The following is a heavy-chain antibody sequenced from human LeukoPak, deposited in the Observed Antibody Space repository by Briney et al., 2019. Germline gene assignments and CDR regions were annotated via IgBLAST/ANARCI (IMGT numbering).Heavy chain of an antibody. CDR3: ARATVVTPDDAFDI. CDR1: GGSISSSRYY. CDR2: IYYSGST. J-gene: IGHJ3*02. Sequence: PSETLSLTCTVSGGSISSSRYYWRWIRQPPGKGLEWIGSIYYSGSTYYNPSLKSRVTISVDKYKNQFSLKLSSVTAADTAVYYCARATVVTPDDAFDIWGQGTMVTVSS. D-gene: IGHD4-23*01. V-gene: IGHV4-39*07.